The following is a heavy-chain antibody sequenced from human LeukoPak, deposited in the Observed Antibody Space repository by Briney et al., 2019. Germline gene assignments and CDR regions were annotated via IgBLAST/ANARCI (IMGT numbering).Heavy chain of an antibody. CDR2: IKQDGSEK. CDR1: GFTFSSYA. V-gene: IGHV3-7*01. Sequence: GGSLRLSCAASGFTFSSYAMSWVRQAPGKGLEWVANIKQDGSEKYYVDSVKGRFTISRDNAKNSLYLQMNSLRAEDTAVYYCARARTNRYYYGSGSYYGDYWGQGTLVTVSS. D-gene: IGHD3-10*01. J-gene: IGHJ4*02. CDR3: ARARTNRYYYGSGSYYGDY.